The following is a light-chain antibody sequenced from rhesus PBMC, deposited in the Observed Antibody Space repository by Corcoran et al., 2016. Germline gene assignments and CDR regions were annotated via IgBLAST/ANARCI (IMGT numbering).Light chain of an antibody. Sequence: QAALTQPRSVSGSPGQSVTISCTGTSSDIGAYIYVSWYQQLPGTAPRLMIYEISKRPSGVSDRFSGSKSGNTVSLTISGLQADDEADYYCSSHAGDKTFIFGAGTRLTVL. V-gene: IGLV2-32*02. CDR3: SSHAGDKTFI. CDR1: SSDIGAYIY. CDR2: EIS. J-gene: IGLJ1*01.